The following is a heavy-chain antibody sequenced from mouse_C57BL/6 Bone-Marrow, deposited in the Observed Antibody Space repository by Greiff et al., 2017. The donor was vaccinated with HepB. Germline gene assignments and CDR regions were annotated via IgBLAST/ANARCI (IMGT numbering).Heavy chain of an antibody. J-gene: IGHJ3*01. CDR2: IYPRSGNT. Sequence: VHLVESGAELARPGASVKLSCKASGYTFTSYGISWVKQRTGQGLEWIGEIYPRSGNTYYNEKFKGKATLTADKSSSTAYMELRSLTSEDSAVYFCAREFYYYGSSYSWFAYWGQGTLVTVSA. D-gene: IGHD1-1*01. CDR1: GYTFTSYG. V-gene: IGHV1-81*01. CDR3: AREFYYYGSSYSWFAY.